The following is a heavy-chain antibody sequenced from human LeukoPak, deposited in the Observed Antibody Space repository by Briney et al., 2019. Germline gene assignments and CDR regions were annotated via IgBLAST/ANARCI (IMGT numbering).Heavy chain of an antibody. J-gene: IGHJ4*02. CDR3: ARETMDTSCFDY. Sequence: ASVKVSCKASGYTFTSYGISWVRQAPGQGLEWMGWIRAYNGNTNYAQKLQGRVTMTTDTSTSTAYMELRSLRSDDTAVYYCARETMDTSCFDYWGQGTLVTVSS. CDR2: IRAYNGNT. V-gene: IGHV1-18*01. CDR1: GYTFTSYG. D-gene: IGHD2-2*01.